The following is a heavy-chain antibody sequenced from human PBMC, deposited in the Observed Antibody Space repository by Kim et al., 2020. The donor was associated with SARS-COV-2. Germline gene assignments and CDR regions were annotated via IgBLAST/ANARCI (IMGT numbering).Heavy chain of an antibody. CDR3: ARDEGFSSGWNFDY. J-gene: IGHJ4*02. Sequence: SETLSLTCTVSGYSISSGYYWGWIRQPPGKGLEWIGSAYHSGTPYYNPSLNSRFAISVDTSKNHFSLRLSSVTAADTAMYFCARDEGFSSGWNFDYWGQG. CDR1: GYSISSGYY. CDR2: AYHSGTP. D-gene: IGHD6-19*01. V-gene: IGHV4-38-2*02.